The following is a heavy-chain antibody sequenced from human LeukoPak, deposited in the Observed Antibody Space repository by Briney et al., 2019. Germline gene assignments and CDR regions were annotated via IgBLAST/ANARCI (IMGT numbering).Heavy chain of an antibody. J-gene: IGHJ6*03. D-gene: IGHD3-22*01. CDR3: SKTRTYYYDSSGPESGYYHYMDV. V-gene: IGHV3-23*01. Sequence: GGSLRLSCAASGFTFSSYAMSWVRQAPGKGLEWVSAISGSGGSTYYADSVKGRFTISRDNAKNTLYLQMNSLRAEDTAVYYCSKTRTYYYDSSGPESGYYHYMDVWGKGTTVTVSS. CDR1: GFTFSSYA. CDR2: ISGSGGST.